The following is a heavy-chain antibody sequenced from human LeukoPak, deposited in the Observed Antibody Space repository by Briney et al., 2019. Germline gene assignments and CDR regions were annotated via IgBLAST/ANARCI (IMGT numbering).Heavy chain of an antibody. CDR3: ARRGPYSGYDFSWFDP. V-gene: IGHV4-38-2*01. CDR2: IYQSGST. CDR1: GYSISSGYY. Sequence: SETLSLTCAVSGYSISSGYYWGWIRQPPGKGLEWIGSIYQSGSTYYNPSLKSRATISVDTSKNQFSLKLRSVTAADTAVYYCARRGPYSGYDFSWFDPWGQGTLVTVSS. D-gene: IGHD5-12*01. J-gene: IGHJ5*02.